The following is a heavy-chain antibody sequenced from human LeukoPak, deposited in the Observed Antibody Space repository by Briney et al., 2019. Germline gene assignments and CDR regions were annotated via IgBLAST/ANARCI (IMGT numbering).Heavy chain of an antibody. Sequence: SETLSLTCTVSGGSISGYYWSWIRQPAGKGLEWIGRLYSSGSTNYNPSLKSRVTMSVVTSKNQFSLKLSSVTAADTAVYYCARGIAAAGRAEYFQHWGQGTLVTVSS. CDR2: LYSSGST. D-gene: IGHD6-13*01. CDR1: GGSISGYY. J-gene: IGHJ1*01. CDR3: ARGIAAAGRAEYFQH. V-gene: IGHV4-4*07.